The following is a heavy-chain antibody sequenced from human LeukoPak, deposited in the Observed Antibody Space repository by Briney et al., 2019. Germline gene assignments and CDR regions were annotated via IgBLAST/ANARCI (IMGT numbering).Heavy chain of an antibody. Sequence: SETLPLTCTVSHVSISSYSWSWIRQPPGKGVEGVGYIYYSGSTNYNHSLKSRVTISGDTSKNQFSLKLSSVTAADTAVYYCARGHDTTGNFSDWGQGTLVTVSS. J-gene: IGHJ4*01. D-gene: IGHD3-22*01. V-gene: IGHV4-59*01. CDR2: IYYSGST. CDR1: HVSISSYS. CDR3: ARGHDTTGNFSD.